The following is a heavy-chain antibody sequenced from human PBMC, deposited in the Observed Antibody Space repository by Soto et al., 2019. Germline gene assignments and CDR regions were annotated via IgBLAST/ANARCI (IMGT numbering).Heavy chain of an antibody. CDR2: INWNSGSV. CDR1: GFTFEDYA. Sequence: DVQLVESGGDLVQPGRSLRLSCAASGFTFEDYAMHWVRQVPGKGLEWVSGINWNSGSVGYADSVKGRFTISRDNAKNSLYLQMDSLRPEDTAIYYCARDLRNYVLALEFWGQGALVSVS. V-gene: IGHV3-9*01. J-gene: IGHJ4*02. CDR3: ARDLRNYVLALEF. D-gene: IGHD1-7*01.